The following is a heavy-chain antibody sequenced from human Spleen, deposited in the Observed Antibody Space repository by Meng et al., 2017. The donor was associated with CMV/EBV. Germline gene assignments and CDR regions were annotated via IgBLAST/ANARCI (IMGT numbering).Heavy chain of an antibody. CDR2: VNPNRGGT. Sequence: ASVKVSCKASGYTFSDYYIHWVRQAPGQGLEWMGWVNPNRGGTNYAQKFQGRVTMTSDTSINTVYMELRRLRSDDTAVYYCARIPWSGYFSRYFDYWGQGTVVTVSS. CDR1: GYTFSDYY. V-gene: IGHV1-2*02. CDR3: ARIPWSGYFSRYFDY. D-gene: IGHD3-3*01. J-gene: IGHJ4*02.